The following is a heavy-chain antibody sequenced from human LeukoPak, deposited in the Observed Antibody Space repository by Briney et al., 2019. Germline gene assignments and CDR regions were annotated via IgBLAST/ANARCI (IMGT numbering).Heavy chain of an antibody. CDR3: ARDEGWPDYYYYMDV. CDR1: GGSISSYY. V-gene: IGHV4-4*07. CDR2: IYTSGST. J-gene: IGHJ6*03. D-gene: IGHD2-15*01. Sequence: SQTLSLTCTVSGGSISSYYWSWIRQPAGKGLEWIGRIYTSGSTNYNPSLKSRVTMSVDTSKNQFSLKLSSVTAADTAVYYCARDEGWPDYYYYMDVWGKGTTVTVSS.